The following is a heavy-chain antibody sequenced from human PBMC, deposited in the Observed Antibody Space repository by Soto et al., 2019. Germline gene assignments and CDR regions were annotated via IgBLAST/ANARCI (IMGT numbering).Heavy chain of an antibody. J-gene: IGHJ4*02. Sequence: HPGGSLRLSCAASGFTFSSYAMSWVRQAPGKGLEWVSAISGSGGSTYHADSVKGRFTISRDNSKNTLYLQMNSLRAEDTAVYYCAKAGYSSSWYLREVEVYYFDYWGQGTLVTVSS. CDR2: ISGSGGST. CDR3: AKAGYSSSWYLREVEVYYFDY. D-gene: IGHD6-13*01. V-gene: IGHV3-23*01. CDR1: GFTFSSYA.